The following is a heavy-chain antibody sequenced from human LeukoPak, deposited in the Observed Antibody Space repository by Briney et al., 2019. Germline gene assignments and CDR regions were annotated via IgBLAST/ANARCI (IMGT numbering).Heavy chain of an antibody. CDR1: GYTFSGYN. CDR2: IFSHSGGT. Sequence: ASVKVSCKASGYTFSGYNLHWVRQAPGQGLEWMGRIFSHSGGTNYAQKFQGRVTMTRDTSASTAYMELSRLTSDDTAVYYCARGDNYGHDYWGQGTLVTV. CDR3: ARGDNYGHDY. D-gene: IGHD5-18*01. V-gene: IGHV1-2*06. J-gene: IGHJ4*02.